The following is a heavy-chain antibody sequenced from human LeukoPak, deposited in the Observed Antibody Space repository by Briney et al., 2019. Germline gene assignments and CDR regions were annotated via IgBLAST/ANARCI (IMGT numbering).Heavy chain of an antibody. CDR1: GGSFSGYY. CDR2: INHSGST. D-gene: IGHD6-13*01. Sequence: SETLSLTCAVYGGSFSGYYWSWIRQPPGKGLEWIGEINHSGSTNYNPSLKSRVTISVDTSKNQFSLKLRSVAAADTAVYYCARISSSNWYNERGAFDVWGQGTMVTVSS. V-gene: IGHV4-34*01. CDR3: ARISSSNWYNERGAFDV. J-gene: IGHJ3*01.